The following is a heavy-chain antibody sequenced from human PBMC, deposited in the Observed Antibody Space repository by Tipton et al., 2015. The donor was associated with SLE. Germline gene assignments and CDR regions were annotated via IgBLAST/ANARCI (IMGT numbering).Heavy chain of an antibody. J-gene: IGHJ4*02. V-gene: IGHV4-4*01. CDR1: GDSISSCKW. Sequence: TLSLTCTVSGDSISSCKWWSWVRQSPGKGLEWIAEIYHSGSTNYNPSLKSRLNISVAKSKNQFSLKLTSVTAADTAVYFCARGFVDGSGSIWGQGTLVTVSS. D-gene: IGHD3-22*01. CDR2: IYHSGST. CDR3: ARGFVDGSGSI.